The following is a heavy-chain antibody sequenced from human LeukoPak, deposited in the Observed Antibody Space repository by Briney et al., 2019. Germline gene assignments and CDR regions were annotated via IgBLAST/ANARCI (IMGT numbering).Heavy chain of an antibody. CDR3: ARIYYGSGSYLAPYYGMDV. CDR2: IDWDDDK. D-gene: IGHD3-10*01. Sequence: SGPTLVKPTQTLTLTCTFSGFSLSTSGMCVSWIRQPPGKALEWLARIDWDDDKYYSTSLKTRLTISKDTSKNQVVLTMTNMDPVDTATYYCARIYYGSGSYLAPYYGMDVWGQGTTVTVSS. CDR1: GFSLSTSGMC. V-gene: IGHV2-70*11. J-gene: IGHJ6*02.